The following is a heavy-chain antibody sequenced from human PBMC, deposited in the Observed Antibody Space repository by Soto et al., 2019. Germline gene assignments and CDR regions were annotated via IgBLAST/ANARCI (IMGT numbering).Heavy chain of an antibody. CDR2: ISCYNGKT. V-gene: IGHV1-18*01. CDR3: ARDAPPPELRFLEWHNYDYNGMDV. D-gene: IGHD3-3*01. J-gene: IGHJ6*02. CDR1: GYSFTAYG. Sequence: GASVKFSCKTSGYSFTAYGISWVRQAPGQGLEWMGWISCYNGKTKYAQKVQGRVTMTTDTSTSTAYMEVRSLRSDDTAIYYCARDAPPPELRFLEWHNYDYNGMDVWGQGTTVTVSS.